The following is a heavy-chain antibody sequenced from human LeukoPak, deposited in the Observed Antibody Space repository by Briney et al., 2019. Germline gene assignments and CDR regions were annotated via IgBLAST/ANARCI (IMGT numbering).Heavy chain of an antibody. CDR3: ARAPGNLENYHYGMDV. CDR1: GYSFTSYG. CDR2: ISAYNGNT. Sequence: ASVKVSCKASGYSFTSYGFSWVRQAPGQGLEWMAWISAYNGNTNYAQKFQGRVTVTTDTSTSTAYMELRSLRSDDTAVYYCARAPGNLENYHYGMDVWGRGTTVTVSS. J-gene: IGHJ6*02. D-gene: IGHD1-14*01. V-gene: IGHV1-18*01.